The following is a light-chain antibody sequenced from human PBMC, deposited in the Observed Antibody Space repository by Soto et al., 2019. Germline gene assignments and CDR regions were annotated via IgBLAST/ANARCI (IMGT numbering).Light chain of an antibody. V-gene: IGLV1-40*01. Sequence: QSALTQPPSVSGAPGQRVTISCTGSNSNIGADYDVHWYQRLPGTAPKLLIYANSNRPSGVPDRFSGSKSGTSASLAITGLQAEDEADYYCQSYDSSLSAVIFGGGTQLTVL. CDR2: ANS. J-gene: IGLJ2*01. CDR1: NSNIGADYD. CDR3: QSYDSSLSAVI.